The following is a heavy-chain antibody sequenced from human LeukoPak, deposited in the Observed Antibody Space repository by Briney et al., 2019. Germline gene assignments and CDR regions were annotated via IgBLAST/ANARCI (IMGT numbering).Heavy chain of an antibody. Sequence: PSETLSLTCAVYGGSFSGYYWSWIRQPPGKGLEWIGEINHSGSTNYNPSLKSRVTIPVDTSKNQFSLKLSSVTAADTAVYYCARGFYDILTGYSSYWYFDHWGRGTLVTVSS. V-gene: IGHV4-34*01. J-gene: IGHJ2*01. CDR1: GGSFSGYY. CDR3: ARGFYDILTGYSSYWYFDH. D-gene: IGHD3-9*01. CDR2: INHSGST.